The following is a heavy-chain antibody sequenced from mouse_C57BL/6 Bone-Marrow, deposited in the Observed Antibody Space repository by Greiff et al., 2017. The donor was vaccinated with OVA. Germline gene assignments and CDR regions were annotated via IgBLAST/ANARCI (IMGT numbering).Heavy chain of an antibody. CDR2: ISDGGSYT. CDR1: GFTFSSYA. J-gene: IGHJ4*01. V-gene: IGHV5-4*03. Sequence: EVKLMESGGGLVKPGGSLKLSCAASGFTFSSYAMSWVRQTPEKRLEWVATISDGGSYTYYPDNVKGRFTISKDNAKNNLYLQMSHLKSEDTAMYYCARSYNSNSMDYWGQGTSVSVSS. CDR3: ARSYNSNSMDY. D-gene: IGHD2-5*01.